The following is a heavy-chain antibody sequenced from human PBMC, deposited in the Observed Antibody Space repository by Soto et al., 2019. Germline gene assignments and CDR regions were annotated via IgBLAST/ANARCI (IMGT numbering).Heavy chain of an antibody. J-gene: IGHJ4*02. CDR1: GGSINSPNFY. D-gene: IGHD2-8*02. CDR3: ARDKITGLFDY. Sequence: SETLSLTCTVSGGSINSPNFYWSWIRQPPGTGLEWIGEINHSGSTNYNPSLKSRVTISVDTSKNQFSLKLTSVTAADTAVYYCARDKITGLFDYWGQGTLVTVSS. CDR2: INHSGST. V-gene: IGHV4-39*07.